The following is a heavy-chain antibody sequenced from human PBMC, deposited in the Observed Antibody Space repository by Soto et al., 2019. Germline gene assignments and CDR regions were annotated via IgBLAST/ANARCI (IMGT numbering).Heavy chain of an antibody. CDR2: INHSGST. D-gene: IGHD3-16*02. V-gene: IGHV4-34*01. CDR3: ARGFDYVWGSYRLYYFDY. J-gene: IGHJ4*02. Sequence: SETLSLTCAVYGGSFSGYYWSWIRQPPGKGLEWIGEINHSGSTNYNPSLKSRVTIPVDTSKNQFSLKLSSVTAADTAVYYCARGFDYVWGSYRLYYFDYWGQGTLVTVSS. CDR1: GGSFSGYY.